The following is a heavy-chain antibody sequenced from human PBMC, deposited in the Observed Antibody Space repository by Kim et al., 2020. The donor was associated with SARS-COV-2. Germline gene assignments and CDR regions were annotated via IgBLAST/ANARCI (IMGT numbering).Heavy chain of an antibody. J-gene: IGHJ4*02. Sequence: KYSRKFPGRVTITRDTAASTAYMELSSLRSEDTALYYCARATGSGSYLLDFWGQGTLVTVSS. D-gene: IGHD3-10*01. V-gene: IGHV1-3*01. CDR3: ARATGSGSYLLDF.